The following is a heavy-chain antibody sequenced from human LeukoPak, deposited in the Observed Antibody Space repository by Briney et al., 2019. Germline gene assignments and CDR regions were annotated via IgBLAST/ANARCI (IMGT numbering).Heavy chain of an antibody. CDR2: ISYDGSNK. V-gene: IGHV3-30-3*01. J-gene: IGHJ5*02. CDR1: GFSFSSYA. CDR3: ARDPFLP. Sequence: GGSLRLSCAASGFSFSSYAMHWVRQAPGKGLEWVAVISYDGSNKYYADSVKGRFTISRDNSKNTLYLQMNSLRAEDTAVYYCARDPFLPWGQGTLVTVSS.